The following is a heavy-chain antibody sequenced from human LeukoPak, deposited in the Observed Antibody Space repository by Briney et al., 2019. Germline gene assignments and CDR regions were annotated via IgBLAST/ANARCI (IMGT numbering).Heavy chain of an antibody. CDR1: GGSISSYY. J-gene: IGHJ1*01. CDR3: ARGVSYYDSSGYYNEYFQH. D-gene: IGHD3-22*01. CDR2: IYYSAST. V-gene: IGHV4-59*08. Sequence: SETLSLTCTVSGGSISSYYWSWIRQPPGKGLEGSGYIYYSASTNYNPSIHSRVTISVDTSKNHFSLQLRSVAAADTAVYYCARGVSYYDSSGYYNEYFQHWGQGTLVTVSS.